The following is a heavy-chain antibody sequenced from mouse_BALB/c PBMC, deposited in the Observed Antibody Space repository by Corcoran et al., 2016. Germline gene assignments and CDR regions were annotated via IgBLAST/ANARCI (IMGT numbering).Heavy chain of an antibody. CDR1: GYTFTNYG. CDR3: ARRGYGSSYWFAY. CDR2: INTYTGEP. D-gene: IGHD1-1*01. Sequence: QIQLVQSGPELKKPGETVKISCKASGYTFTNYGINWVKQAPGKGLKWMGWINTYTGEPTYADDFKGRFAFSLETSASTAYLQINNLKNEDTATYFCARRGYGSSYWFAYWGQGTLVTVSA. V-gene: IGHV9-3-1*01. J-gene: IGHJ3*01.